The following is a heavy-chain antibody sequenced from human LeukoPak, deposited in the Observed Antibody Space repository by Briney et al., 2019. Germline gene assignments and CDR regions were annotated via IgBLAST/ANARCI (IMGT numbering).Heavy chain of an antibody. CDR3: ARHGGYCSSTSCYFGCSGGSCYSVLPFDY. Sequence: SETLSLTCTVSGGSISSSSYYWGWIRQPPGKGLGWIGSICYSGSTYYNPSLKSRVTISVDTSKNQFSLELSSVTAADTAVYYCARHGGYCSSTSCYFGCSGGSCYSVLPFDYWGQGTLVTVSS. J-gene: IGHJ4*02. V-gene: IGHV4-39*01. CDR1: GGSISSSSYY. D-gene: IGHD2-2*01. CDR2: ICYSGST.